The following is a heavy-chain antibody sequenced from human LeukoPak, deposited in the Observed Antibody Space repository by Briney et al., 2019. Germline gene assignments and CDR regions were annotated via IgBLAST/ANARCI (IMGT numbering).Heavy chain of an antibody. CDR1: GFTFSNYW. CDR3: VRGSARTAEDYFDY. CDR2: IKQDESEK. D-gene: IGHD6-13*01. Sequence: PGGSLRLSCVFSGFTFSNYWMSWVRQAPGKGLEWVANIKQDESEKHYVDSVKGRFTISRDNAKNSLYLQMNSLRAEDTAVYYCVRGSARTAEDYFDYWGQGNLVTVSS. V-gene: IGHV3-7*03. J-gene: IGHJ4*02.